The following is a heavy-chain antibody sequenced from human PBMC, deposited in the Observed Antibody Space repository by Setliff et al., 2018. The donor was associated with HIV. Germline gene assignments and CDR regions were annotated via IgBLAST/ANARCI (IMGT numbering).Heavy chain of an antibody. CDR3: ASGKGVGGVVITDGLDV. J-gene: IGHJ6*04. CDR2: MNPNSGVT. Sequence: ASVKVSCKASGHTFSNSDIHWVRRATGQGLEWMGWMNPNSGVTGYALKFHDRVTMTGDTSISTAYLELRSLTSEDTAVYSCASGKGVGGVVITDGLDVWGKGTTVTSPQ. D-gene: IGHD3-10*01. V-gene: IGHV1-8*02. CDR1: GHTFSNSD.